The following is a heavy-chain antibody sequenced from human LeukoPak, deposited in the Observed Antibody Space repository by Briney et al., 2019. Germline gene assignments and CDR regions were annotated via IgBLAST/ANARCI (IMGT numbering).Heavy chain of an antibody. V-gene: IGHV4-34*01. D-gene: IGHD6-19*01. CDR2: INHSGST. Sequence: PSETPSLTFAVYGGSFSGYYWSWIRQPPGKGLEGIGEINHSGSTNYNPSLKSRVTISVDTSKNQFSLKLSSVTAADTAVYYCARDWPVNAWEVAGSWFDYWGQGTLVTVSS. CDR3: ARDWPVNAWEVAGSWFDY. J-gene: IGHJ4*02. CDR1: GGSFSGYY.